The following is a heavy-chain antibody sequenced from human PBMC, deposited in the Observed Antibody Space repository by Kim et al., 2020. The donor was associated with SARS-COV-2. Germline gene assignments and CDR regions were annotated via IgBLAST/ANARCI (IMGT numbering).Heavy chain of an antibody. CDR2: INHSGST. CDR3: ARGYGSSGSLRLYGMDV. Sequence: SETLSLTCAVYGGSFSGYYWSWIRQPPGKGLEWIGEINHSGSTNYNPSLKSRVTISVDTSKNQFSLKLSSVTAADTAVYYCARGYGSSGSLRLYGMDVWGQGTTVTVSS. V-gene: IGHV4-34*01. CDR1: GGSFSGYY. J-gene: IGHJ6*02. D-gene: IGHD3-22*01.